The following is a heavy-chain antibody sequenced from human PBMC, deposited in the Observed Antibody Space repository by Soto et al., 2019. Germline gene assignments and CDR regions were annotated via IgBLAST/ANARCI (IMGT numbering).Heavy chain of an antibody. D-gene: IGHD2-2*01. J-gene: IGHJ5*02. CDR1: GGSISSGGYS. CDR2: MYHXCXX. Sequence: ASETLSLTCAVSGGSISSGGYSWSWIRQPPVKVLELIWYMYHXCXXXXXXSLXXXXTXGVXXSNXXXSXXXXXXXAADTAVYYCARVPDRWGQGTLVTVSS. CDR3: ARVPDR. V-gene: IGHV4-30-2*01.